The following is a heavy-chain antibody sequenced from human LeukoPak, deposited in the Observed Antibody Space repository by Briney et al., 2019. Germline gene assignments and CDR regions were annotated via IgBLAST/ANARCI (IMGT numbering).Heavy chain of an antibody. V-gene: IGHV4-34*01. CDR2: INHSGST. J-gene: IGHJ6*02. Sequence: SETLSLTCAVYGGSFSGYYWSWIRQPPGKGLEWIGEINHSGSTNYNPSLKSRVTISVDTSKNQFSLKLSSVTAANTAVYYCARGVGTMVRGVTSGMDVWGQGTTVTVSS. CDR3: ARGVGTMVRGVTSGMDV. D-gene: IGHD3-10*01. CDR1: GGSFSGYY.